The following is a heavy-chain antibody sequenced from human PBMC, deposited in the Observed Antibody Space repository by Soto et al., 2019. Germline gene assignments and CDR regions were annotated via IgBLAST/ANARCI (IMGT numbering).Heavy chain of an antibody. D-gene: IGHD6-6*01. CDR1: GFSFTGYY. Sequence: SSVKVSCKASGFSFTGYYIHWLRQAPGQGLEWMGWINAHSGGTEYAQKFQGRVTLTRDTSIATAYLTLTSLTSDDTALYYCAKDLTRQLAYWLDTWAQGTQGTVSS. CDR2: INAHSGGT. CDR3: AKDLTRQLAYWLDT. J-gene: IGHJ5*02. V-gene: IGHV1-2*02.